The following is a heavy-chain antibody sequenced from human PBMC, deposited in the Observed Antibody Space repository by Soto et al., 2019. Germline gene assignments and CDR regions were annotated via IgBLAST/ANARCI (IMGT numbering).Heavy chain of an antibody. CDR1: GGSISSGDYY. D-gene: IGHD5-12*01. CDR2: IYYGGST. J-gene: IGHJ4*02. V-gene: IGHV4-30-4*01. Sequence: SETLSLTCTVSGGSISSGDYYWSWIRQPPGKGLEWIGYIYYGGSTYYNPSLKSRVTISVDTSKNQFSLKLSSVTAADTAVYYCAREGEMATITSGFGDYWGQGTLVTVSS. CDR3: AREGEMATITSGFGDY.